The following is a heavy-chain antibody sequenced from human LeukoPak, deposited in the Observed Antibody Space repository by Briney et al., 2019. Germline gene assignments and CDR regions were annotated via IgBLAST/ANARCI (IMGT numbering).Heavy chain of an antibody. D-gene: IGHD4-17*01. V-gene: IGHV3-23*01. CDR1: GFTFSNYG. CDR3: ARGDMTTDEY. J-gene: IGHJ4*02. Sequence: GGSLRLSCAASGFTFSNYGISWVRQAPGKGLEWLSGISGSGKNTYYADSVKGRFIISRDNPKNTAYLQIHSLGAEDTAVYYCARGDMTTDEYWGQGTLVTVSS. CDR2: ISGSGKNT.